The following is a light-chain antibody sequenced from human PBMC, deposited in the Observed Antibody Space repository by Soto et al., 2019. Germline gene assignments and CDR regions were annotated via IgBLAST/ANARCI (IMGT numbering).Light chain of an antibody. CDR3: CSYAGSVV. J-gene: IGLJ2*01. CDR1: SSDVGSYNL. CDR2: EGS. Sequence: QSALTQAASVSGSPGQSITISCTGTSSDVGSYNLVSWYQQHPGKAPKLMIYEGSKRPSGVSNRFSGSKSGNTASLTISGPQAEDEADYYCCSYAGSVVFGGGTKVTVL. V-gene: IGLV2-23*01.